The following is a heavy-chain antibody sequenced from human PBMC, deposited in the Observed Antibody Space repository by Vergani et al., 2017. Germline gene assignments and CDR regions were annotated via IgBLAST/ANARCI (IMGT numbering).Heavy chain of an antibody. CDR1: GFTFSSYS. CDR2: ISSSSSYI. D-gene: IGHD3-22*01. V-gene: IGHV3-21*01. CDR3: ARDLFYYDSSGYYSGFFDY. Sequence: EVQLVESGGGLVKPGGSLRLSCAASGFTFSSYSMNWVRQAPGKGLEWVSSISSSSSYIYYADSVKGRFTISRDNAKNSLYLQMNSLRADDTAVYYCARDLFYYDSSGYYSGFFDYWGQGTLVTVSS. J-gene: IGHJ4*02.